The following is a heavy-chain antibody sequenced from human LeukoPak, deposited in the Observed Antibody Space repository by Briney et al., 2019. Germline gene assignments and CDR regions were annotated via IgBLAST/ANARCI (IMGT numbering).Heavy chain of an antibody. CDR3: ARGRYYDSSGYFDY. J-gene: IGHJ4*02. V-gene: IGHV4-34*01. CDR2: INHSGST. Sequence: SETLSLTCAVYGGSFSGYYWSWIRQPPGKGLEWIGEINHSGSTNYNPSLKSRATISVDTSKNQFSLKLSSVTAADTAVYYCARGRYYDSSGYFDYWGQGTLVTVSS. CDR1: GGSFSGYY. D-gene: IGHD3-22*01.